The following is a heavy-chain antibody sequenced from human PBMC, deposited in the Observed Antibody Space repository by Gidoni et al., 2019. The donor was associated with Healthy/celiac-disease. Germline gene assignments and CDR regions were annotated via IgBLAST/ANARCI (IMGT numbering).Heavy chain of an antibody. D-gene: IGHD3-22*01. J-gene: IGHJ5*02. Sequence: EVQLLQSGAEVKKPGATVQISCMVSGYTFTYYYMHWVQQAPGKGLEWMGLVDPEDGETIYAEKCQGRVTITADTSTDTAYMERSSLRSEETAVYYCATSPWSSGYENWFDPWGQGTLVTVSS. CDR2: VDPEDGET. CDR1: GYTFTYYY. CDR3: ATSPWSSGYENWFDP. V-gene: IGHV1-69-2*01.